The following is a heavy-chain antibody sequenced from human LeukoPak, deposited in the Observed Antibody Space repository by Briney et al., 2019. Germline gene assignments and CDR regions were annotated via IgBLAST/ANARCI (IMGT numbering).Heavy chain of an antibody. V-gene: IGHV4-4*07. CDR3: ARDGYGSGSYYMGEY. CDR2: IYTSGST. D-gene: IGHD3-10*01. Sequence: SETLSLTCTVSGGSISSYYWSWIRQPAGKGLEWIGRIYTSGSTNYNPSLKSRVTMSADTSKNQFSLKLSSVTAADTAVYYCARDGYGSGSYYMGEYWGQGTLVTVSS. CDR1: GGSISSYY. J-gene: IGHJ4*02.